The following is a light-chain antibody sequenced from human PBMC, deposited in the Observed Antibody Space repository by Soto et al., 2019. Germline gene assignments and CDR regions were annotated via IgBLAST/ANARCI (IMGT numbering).Light chain of an antibody. CDR2: AAS. CDR1: QTISSW. CDR3: QQYNSYSLT. V-gene: IGKV1-5*01. J-gene: IGKJ1*01. Sequence: DIQMTQSPSTLSGSVGDRVTITCRASQTISSWLAWYQQKPGKAPKLLIYAASTLQSGVPSRFSGSASGTDFTLTISRLEPDDFATYYCQQYNSYSLTFGQGTKVDIK.